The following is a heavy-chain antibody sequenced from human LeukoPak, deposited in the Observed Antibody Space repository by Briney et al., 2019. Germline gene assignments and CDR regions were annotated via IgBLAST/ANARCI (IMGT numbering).Heavy chain of an antibody. V-gene: IGHV4-39*07. CDR3: ARDWYYGSGGDRGYNWFDP. D-gene: IGHD3-10*01. CDR2: IYYSGST. Sequence: PSETLSLTCTVSGGSISSSSYYWGWIRQPPGKGLEWIGSIYYSGSTYYNPSLKSRVTISVDTSKNQFSLKLSSVTAADTAVYYCARDWYYGSGGDRGYNWFDPWGQGTLVTVSS. J-gene: IGHJ5*02. CDR1: GGSISSSSYY.